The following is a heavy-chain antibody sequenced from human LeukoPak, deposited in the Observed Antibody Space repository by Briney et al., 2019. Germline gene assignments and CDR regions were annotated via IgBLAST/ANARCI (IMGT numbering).Heavy chain of an antibody. CDR1: GFTFDDYA. J-gene: IGHJ4*02. D-gene: IGHD3-10*01. CDR2: ISWNSGSI. CDR3: AKDIETYGSGTGYFDY. V-gene: IGHV3-9*01. Sequence: PGGSLRLSCAASGFTFDDYAMHWVRQAPGKGLEWVSGISWNSGSIGYADSAKGRFTISRDNAKNSLYLQMNSLRAEDTALYYCAKDIETYGSGTGYFDYWGQGALVTVSS.